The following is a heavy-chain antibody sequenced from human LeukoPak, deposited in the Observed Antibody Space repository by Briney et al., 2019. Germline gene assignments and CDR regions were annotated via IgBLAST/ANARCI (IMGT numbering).Heavy chain of an antibody. J-gene: IGHJ4*02. CDR3: AGNYYGSGSYYSEDRY. D-gene: IGHD3-10*01. Sequence: SETLSLTCTVAGDSISSGTYYWSWIRQPAGKGLEWIGRIYTSGSTNYNPSLKSRVTISVDTSKNQFSLKLSSVTAADTAVYYCAGNYYGSGSYYSEDRYWGQGTLVTVSS. CDR2: IYTSGST. V-gene: IGHV4-61*02. CDR1: GDSISSGTYY.